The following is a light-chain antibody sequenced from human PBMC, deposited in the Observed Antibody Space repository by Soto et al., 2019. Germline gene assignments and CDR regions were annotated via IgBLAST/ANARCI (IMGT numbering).Light chain of an antibody. CDR2: QVS. CDR3: VQFAHFPRT. CDR1: QSLVYSDGNTY. V-gene: IGKV2-24*01. J-gene: IGKJ1*01. Sequence: DVVLTQTPLSSPVTLGQPASISCRSSQSLVYSDGNTYLSWLQLRPGQPPSLLIYQVSNRFSGVPDRFSGSGAGTDFTLRISRVEAEDVGVYYCVQFAHFPRTFGQGTKVEIK.